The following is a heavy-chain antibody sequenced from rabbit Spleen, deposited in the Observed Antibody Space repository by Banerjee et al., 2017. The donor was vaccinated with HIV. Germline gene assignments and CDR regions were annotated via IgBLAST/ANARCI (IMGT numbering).Heavy chain of an antibody. D-gene: IGHD8-1*01. CDR3: ARDTGSSFSSYGMDL. J-gene: IGHJ6*01. V-gene: IGHV1S40*01. CDR1: GFDFSSDHD. Sequence: LVEYGGDLVQPGASLTLTCTASGFDFSSDHDMCWVRQAPGKGLEWIACVWTRSTGNTYYANWAKGRFTVSKSSSTTVTLQMTSLTVADTATYFCARDTGSSFSSYGMDLWGPGTLVTVS. CDR2: VWTRSTGNT.